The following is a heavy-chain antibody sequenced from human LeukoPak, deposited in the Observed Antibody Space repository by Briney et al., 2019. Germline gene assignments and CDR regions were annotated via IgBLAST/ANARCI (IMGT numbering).Heavy chain of an antibody. CDR2: ISGSAGNT. J-gene: IGHJ3*02. CDR1: GFTFSSYV. V-gene: IGHV3-23*01. D-gene: IGHD2-2*01. CDR3: AKADCSSTSCYVNAFDI. Sequence: GGSLRLSCAASGFTFSSYVMTWVRQAPGRGLEWVSGISGSAGNTYYADSVKGRFTISRDNSKNTLYLQMNNLRAEDTAVYYCAKADCSSTSCYVNAFDIWGQGTMVTVSS.